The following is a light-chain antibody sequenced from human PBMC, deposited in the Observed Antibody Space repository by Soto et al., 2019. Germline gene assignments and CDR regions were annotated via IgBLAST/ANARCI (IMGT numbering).Light chain of an antibody. Sequence: QSVLTQPASVSGSPGQSTAISGTGTSSDVGGYNYVSWYQQHPGKAPKLMIYDVNNRPSGGSNRFSGSRSGSTAALTISGLQAEDAADYYCCPYPPSSTSVFGTGTTAPV. CDR2: DVN. CDR1: SSDVGGYNY. J-gene: IGLJ1*01. V-gene: IGLV2-14*03. CDR3: CPYPPSSTSV.